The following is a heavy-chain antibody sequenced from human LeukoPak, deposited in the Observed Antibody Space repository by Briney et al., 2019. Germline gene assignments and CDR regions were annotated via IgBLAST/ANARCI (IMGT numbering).Heavy chain of an antibody. CDR1: GYTFTGYY. D-gene: IGHD6-13*01. J-gene: IGHJ4*02. CDR2: INPNSGGT. Sequence: ASVKVSCKASGYTFTGYYMHWVRQAPGQGLEWMGWINPNSGGTNYAQKFQGWVTMTRDTSISTAYMELSRLRSDDTAVYYCVRAYSSSYFYFDYWGQGTLVTVSS. CDR3: VRAYSSSYFYFDY. V-gene: IGHV1-2*04.